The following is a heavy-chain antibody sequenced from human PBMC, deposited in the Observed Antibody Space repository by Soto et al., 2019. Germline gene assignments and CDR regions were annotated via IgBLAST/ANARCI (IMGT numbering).Heavy chain of an antibody. D-gene: IGHD6-13*01. Sequence: EVQLVESGGVVVQPGGSLRLSCAASGFTFDDYTMHWVRQAPGKGLEWVSLISWDGGSTYYADSVKGRFTISRDNSKNSLCLQMNSLRNDDTALYYCAKGVGSSWYYYYYYGMDVWGQGTTVTVSS. V-gene: IGHV3-43*01. CDR2: ISWDGGST. CDR3: AKGVGSSWYYYYYYGMDV. J-gene: IGHJ6*02. CDR1: GFTFDDYT.